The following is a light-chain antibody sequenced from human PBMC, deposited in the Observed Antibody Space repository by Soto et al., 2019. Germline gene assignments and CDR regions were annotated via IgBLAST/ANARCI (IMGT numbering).Light chain of an antibody. CDR3: QQTFKTPHT. CDR2: SAS. J-gene: IGKJ2*01. V-gene: IGKV1-39*01. CDR1: QTVSSY. Sequence: DIQMTQSPTSLSASVGDTATISCRASQTVSSYLNWYQQQPGKAPKLLIYSASTLQTGVPSRFSGSGFGTDYTLTISRLQPADFATYYCQQTFKTPHTFGQGTKVDI.